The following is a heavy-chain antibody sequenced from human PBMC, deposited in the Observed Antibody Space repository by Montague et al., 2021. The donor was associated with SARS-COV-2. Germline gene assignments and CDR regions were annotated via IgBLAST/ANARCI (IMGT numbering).Heavy chain of an antibody. CDR1: GGSVSSGSYY. Sequence: SETLSLTCIVSGGSVSSGSYYWSWIRQPPGKGLEWIGYIYYSGSTNYNPSLKSRVTISVDTSKNQFSLKLSSVTAADTAVYYCARDLWRIPIFGVVTGYGMDVWGQGTTVTVSS. D-gene: IGHD3-3*01. J-gene: IGHJ6*02. CDR2: IYYSGST. CDR3: ARDLWRIPIFGVVTGYGMDV. V-gene: IGHV4-61*01.